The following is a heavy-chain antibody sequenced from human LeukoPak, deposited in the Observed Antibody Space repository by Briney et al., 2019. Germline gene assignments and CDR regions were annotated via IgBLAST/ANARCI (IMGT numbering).Heavy chain of an antibody. CDR2: ITGSGDRT. CDR1: VGTFSSHS. V-gene: IGHV3-23*01. Sequence: AGGCLRLSCGVSVGTFSSHSMNWVRQASGKGLEWVSAITGSGDRTFYTDSVRGRFTVSRDNSKNTLYLQMNGLRAEDTAVYYCAKRGEDPVDLDYWGQGTLVTVSS. CDR3: AKRGEDPVDLDY. J-gene: IGHJ4*02. D-gene: IGHD3-16*01.